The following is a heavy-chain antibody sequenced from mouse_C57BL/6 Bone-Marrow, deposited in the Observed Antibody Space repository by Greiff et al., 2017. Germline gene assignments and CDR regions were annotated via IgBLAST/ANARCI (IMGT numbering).Heavy chain of an antibody. D-gene: IGHD1-1*01. CDR1: GYTFTDYY. CDR2: IYPGSGNT. J-gene: IGHJ4*01. CDR3: ARDRYYYGSSYYYAMDD. V-gene: IGHV1-76*01. Sequence: VQLQQSGAELVRPGASVKLSCKASGYTFTDYYINWVKQRPGQGLEWIARIYPGSGNTYYNEKFKGKVTLTAEKSSSTAYMQLSSLTSEDAAVYFCARDRYYYGSSYYYAMDDWGQGTSVTVSS.